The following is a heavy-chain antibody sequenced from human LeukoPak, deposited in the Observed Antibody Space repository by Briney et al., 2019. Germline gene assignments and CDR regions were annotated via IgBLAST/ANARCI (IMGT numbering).Heavy chain of an antibody. CDR1: GFTFSRYR. V-gene: IGHV3-15*01. CDR3: PPEMQLLETFYT. CDR2: IKGKTDGETV. Sequence: GGSLRLSCAASGFTFSRYRMSWVRQAPGKGLEWVGRIKGKTDGETVDYAAPVKGRFTISRDDSKNMVYLRMDSLKTDDTAVYFCPPEMQLLETFYTWGLGTVVTVSS. D-gene: IGHD2-2*01. J-gene: IGHJ3*02.